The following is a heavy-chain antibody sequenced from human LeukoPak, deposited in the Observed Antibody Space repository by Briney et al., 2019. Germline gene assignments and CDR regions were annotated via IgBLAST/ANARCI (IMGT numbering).Heavy chain of an antibody. Sequence: PGGSLRLSCAASGFTFTNYAMTWVRQAPGKGLEWVSSISSSSSYIYYADSVKGRFTISRDNAKNSLYLQMNSLRAEDTAVYYCARGPPMGSGGSSRGAYAFDIWGQGTMVTVSS. D-gene: IGHD2-15*01. J-gene: IGHJ3*02. CDR1: GFTFTNYA. V-gene: IGHV3-21*01. CDR2: ISSSSSYI. CDR3: ARGPPMGSGGSSRGAYAFDI.